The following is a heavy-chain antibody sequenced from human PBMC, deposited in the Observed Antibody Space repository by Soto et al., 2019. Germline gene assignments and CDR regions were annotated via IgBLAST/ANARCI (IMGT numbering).Heavy chain of an antibody. CDR1: GDSVSSGNYY. V-gene: IGHV4-61*01. Sequence: PSETLSLTCTVSGDSVSSGNYYWSWIRQPPGKGLEWIGYIYYNGSANYNPSLKSRVTISLDTSKNQFSLKLSSVTAADTAVYYCARLREYYYMDVWGKGTTVTVSS. CDR3: ARLREYYYMDV. CDR2: IYYNGSA. J-gene: IGHJ6*03. D-gene: IGHD1-26*01.